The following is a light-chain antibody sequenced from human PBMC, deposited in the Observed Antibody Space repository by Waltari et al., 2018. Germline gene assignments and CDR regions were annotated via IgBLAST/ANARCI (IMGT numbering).Light chain of an antibody. CDR2: GAA. Sequence: TCRAKQTNTREVSWHQQEPGRAPRLLSQGAASLRSEVPSRFSGSGSGTDFALTITSLQPEDFATYFCQQSYTTPRTFGQVTTVDIK. CDR3: QQSYTTPRT. CDR1: QTNTRE. J-gene: IGKJ1*01. V-gene: IGKV1-39*01.